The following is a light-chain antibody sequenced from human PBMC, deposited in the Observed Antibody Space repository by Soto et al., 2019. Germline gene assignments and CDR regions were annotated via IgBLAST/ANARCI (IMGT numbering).Light chain of an antibody. CDR2: DVS. Sequence: QSALTQPASVSESPGQSITISCTGTSSDVGGHNYVSWYQQHPGKAPKLMIYDVSNRPSGVSNRFSGSKSGNTASLTISGLQAEDEADYYCSSYTSSSTLGFGGGTKLTVL. V-gene: IGLV2-14*01. CDR1: SSDVGGHNY. CDR3: SSYTSSSTLG. J-gene: IGLJ2*01.